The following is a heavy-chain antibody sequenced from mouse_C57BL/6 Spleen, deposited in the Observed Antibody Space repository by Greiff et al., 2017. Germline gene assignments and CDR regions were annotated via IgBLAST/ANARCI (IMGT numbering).Heavy chain of an antibody. CDR3: AREGNYAMDY. CDR1: GYTFTSYW. V-gene: IGHV1-69*01. CDR2: IDPSDSYT. Sequence: VQLQQPGAELVMPGASVKLSCKASGYTFTSYWMHWVKQRPGQGLEWIGEIDPSDSYTNYNQKFKGKSTVTVDKSSSTAYMQLSSLTSEDAAVYYCAREGNYAMDYWGQGTSVTVAS. J-gene: IGHJ4*01.